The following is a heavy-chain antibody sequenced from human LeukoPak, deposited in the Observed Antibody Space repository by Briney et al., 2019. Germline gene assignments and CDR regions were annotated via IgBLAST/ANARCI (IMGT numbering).Heavy chain of an antibody. CDR2: IEPTDSYI. CDR1: GYTFTNYW. Sequence: PGGSLRLSYTGAGYTFTNYWISWVSQKPGKGLEWVGRIEPTDSYINYSPSFQGHVTMSTDKSISTAYLQWSSLKASDTAMYYCARLLVGGQDYFDSWGQGTLVTVSS. V-gene: IGHV5-10-1*01. CDR3: ARLLVGGQDYFDS. J-gene: IGHJ4*02. D-gene: IGHD2-15*01.